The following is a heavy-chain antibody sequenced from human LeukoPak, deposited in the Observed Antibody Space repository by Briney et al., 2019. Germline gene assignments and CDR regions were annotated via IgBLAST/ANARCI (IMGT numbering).Heavy chain of an antibody. CDR2: INAGNGNT. J-gene: IGHJ4*02. V-gene: IGHV1-3*03. Sequence: ASVKVSCNASGYTFTSCAMHWVRQAPGQRLEWMGWINAGNGNTKYSQEFQGRVTITRNTSASTAYMELSSLRSEDMAVDYCARDLLAGDDGFDYWGQGTLVTVSS. CDR1: GYTFTSCA. CDR3: ARDLLAGDDGFDY. D-gene: IGHD4-17*01.